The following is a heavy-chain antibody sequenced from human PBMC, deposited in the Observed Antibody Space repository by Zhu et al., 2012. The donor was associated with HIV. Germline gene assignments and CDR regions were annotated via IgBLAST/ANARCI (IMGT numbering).Heavy chain of an antibody. CDR1: GGSISSYY. D-gene: IGHD3-3*01. CDR3: ARDFGSVNDAFDI. J-gene: IGHJ3*02. V-gene: IGHV4-4*09. Sequence: QVQLQESGPGLVKPSETLSLTCTVSGGSISSYYWSWIRQPPGKGLEWIGYIYTSGSTNYNPSLKSRVTISVDTSKNQFSLKLSSVTAADTAVYYCARDFGSVNDAFDIWGQGTMVTVSS. CDR2: IYTSGST.